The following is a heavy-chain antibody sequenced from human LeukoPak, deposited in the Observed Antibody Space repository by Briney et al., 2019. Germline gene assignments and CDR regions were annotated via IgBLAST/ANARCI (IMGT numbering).Heavy chain of an antibody. Sequence: SETLSLTCAVSGYSISSGYYRGWIRQPPGKGLEWIGSIYHSGSTYYNPSLKSRVTISVDTSKNQFSLKLSSVTAADTAVYYCARQRIGGSYETDDAFDIWGQGTMVTVSS. CDR1: GYSISSGYY. CDR3: ARQRIGGSYETDDAFDI. CDR2: IYHSGST. D-gene: IGHD1-26*01. V-gene: IGHV4-38-2*01. J-gene: IGHJ3*02.